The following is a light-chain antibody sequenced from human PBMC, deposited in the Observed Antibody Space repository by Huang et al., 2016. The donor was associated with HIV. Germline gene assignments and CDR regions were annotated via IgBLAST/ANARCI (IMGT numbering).Light chain of an antibody. V-gene: IGKV3-15*01. Sequence: EIVMTQSPATLSVSPGERATLSCRASQSVAKHFAWYQQKPGQAPRLLIYGASTRATGIPARFSGRGSGTEFTLTISSLQSEDFAVYYCHHYSNWPPTWTFGQGTKVEIK. J-gene: IGKJ1*01. CDR2: GAS. CDR3: HHYSNWPPTWT. CDR1: QSVAKH.